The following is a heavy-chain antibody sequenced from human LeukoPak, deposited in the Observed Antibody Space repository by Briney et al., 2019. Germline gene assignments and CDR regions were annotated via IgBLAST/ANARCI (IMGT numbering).Heavy chain of an antibody. J-gene: IGHJ3*01. CDR1: ASTFSYYG. Sequence: PGASVKVSCKVSASTFSYYGFMWVRQAPGQGLEWMGWISANNGDTRSAQKFQGRITLTTDASTSTAYLDLRSLRSDDTAVYFCAGARFCGASGCYTYPVGGYDVWGQGTMVTVSS. CDR2: ISANNGDT. CDR3: AGARFCGASGCYTYPVGGYDV. V-gene: IGHV1-18*01. D-gene: IGHD2-8*01.